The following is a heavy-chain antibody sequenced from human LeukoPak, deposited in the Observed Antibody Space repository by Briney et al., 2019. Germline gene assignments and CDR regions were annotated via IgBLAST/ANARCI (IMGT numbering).Heavy chain of an antibody. CDR3: AKQKSPHGYYFDY. Sequence: GGSLRLSCAASGFTFSSYGMHWVRQAPGRGLEWVAVISYDGSNKYYADSVKGRFTISRDNSKNTLYLQMNSLRAEDTAVYYCAKQKSPHGYYFDYWGQGTLVTVSS. V-gene: IGHV3-30*18. CDR1: GFTFSSYG. CDR2: ISYDGSNK. J-gene: IGHJ4*02.